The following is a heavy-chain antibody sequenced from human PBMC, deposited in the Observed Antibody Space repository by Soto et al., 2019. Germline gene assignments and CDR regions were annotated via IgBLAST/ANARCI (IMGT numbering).Heavy chain of an antibody. V-gene: IGHV3-64*01. CDR2: ISSNGGST. Sequence: GGSLRLSCAASGFTFSSYAMHWVRQAPGKGLEYVSAISSNGGSTYYANSVKGRFTISRDNSKNTLYLQMGSLRAEDMAVYYCARCARPRLNWYFDLWGRGTLVTVSS. J-gene: IGHJ2*01. CDR1: GFTFSSYA. CDR3: ARCARPRLNWYFDL.